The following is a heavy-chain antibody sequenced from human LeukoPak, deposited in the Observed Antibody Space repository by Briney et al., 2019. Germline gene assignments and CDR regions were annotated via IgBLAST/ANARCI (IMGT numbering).Heavy chain of an antibody. CDR1: GFTFSSYS. J-gene: IGHJ3*02. Sequence: GGSLRLSCAASGFTFSSYSMNWVRQAPGKGLEWVSSISSSSSYIYYADSVKGRFTISRDNAKNSLYLQMNSLRAEDTAVYYCARVDTIASKDAFDIWGQGTMVTVSS. V-gene: IGHV3-21*01. CDR2: ISSSSSYI. D-gene: IGHD5-18*01. CDR3: ARVDTIASKDAFDI.